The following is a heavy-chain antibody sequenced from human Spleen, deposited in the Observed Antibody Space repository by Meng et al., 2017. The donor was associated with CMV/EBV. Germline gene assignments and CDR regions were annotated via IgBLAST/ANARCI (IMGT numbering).Heavy chain of an antibody. CDR3: AGVRVADF. CDR1: GFSFSTYS. CDR2: ISSSGSYK. D-gene: IGHD5/OR15-5a*01. V-gene: IGHV3-21*01. Sequence: GGSLRLSCVASGFSFSTYSMNWVRQAPGKGLEWVSSISSSGSYKYYSDSVKGRFTISRDNDKNSLYLQMNSLRADDTAVYYCAGVRVADFWGQGTVVTVSS. J-gene: IGHJ4*02.